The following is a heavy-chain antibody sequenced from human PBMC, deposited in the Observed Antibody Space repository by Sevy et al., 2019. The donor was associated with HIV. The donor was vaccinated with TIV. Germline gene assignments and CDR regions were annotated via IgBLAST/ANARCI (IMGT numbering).Heavy chain of an antibody. CDR2: IYHGDSDT. Sequence: GESLKISCKGSGYSFASYWIGWVRQMPGKGLEWMGIIYHGDSDTRYSPSFQGQVTISADKSISTAYLQWSSLKASDTAMYYCARPIRGSYYTGYFDYWGQGTLVTVSS. V-gene: IGHV5-51*01. CDR1: GYSFASYW. CDR3: ARPIRGSYYTGYFDY. J-gene: IGHJ4*02. D-gene: IGHD1-26*01.